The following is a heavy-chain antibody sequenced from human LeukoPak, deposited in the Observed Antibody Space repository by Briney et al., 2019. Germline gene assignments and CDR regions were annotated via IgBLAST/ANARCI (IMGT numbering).Heavy chain of an antibody. J-gene: IGHJ4*02. Sequence: SETLSLTCTVSGGSISSYYWSWIRQPPGKGLEWIGYIYYSGSTNYNPSLKSRVTISVDTSKNQFSLKLSSVTAADTAVYYCARGGSYYDILTGYSPNHYYFDYWGQGTLVTVSS. CDR1: GGSISSYY. V-gene: IGHV4-59*01. CDR2: IYYSGST. CDR3: ARGGSYYDILTGYSPNHYYFDY. D-gene: IGHD3-9*01.